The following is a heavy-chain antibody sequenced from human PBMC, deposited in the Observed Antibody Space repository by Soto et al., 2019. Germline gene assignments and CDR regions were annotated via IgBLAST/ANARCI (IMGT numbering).Heavy chain of an antibody. CDR2: IWYDGSNK. D-gene: IGHD3-10*01. CDR1: GFTFSSYG. CDR3: ARGSPQIAMVRGVIVSENDY. V-gene: IGHV3-33*01. Sequence: GGSLRLSCAASGFTFSSYGMHWVRQAPGKGLEWVAVIWYDGSNKYYADSVKGRFTISRDNSKNTLYLQMNSLRAEDTAVYYCARGSPQIAMVRGVIVSENDYWGQGTLVTVSS. J-gene: IGHJ4*02.